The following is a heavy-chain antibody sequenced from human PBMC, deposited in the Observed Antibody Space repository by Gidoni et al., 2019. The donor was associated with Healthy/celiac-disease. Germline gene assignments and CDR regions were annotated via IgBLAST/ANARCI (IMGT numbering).Heavy chain of an antibody. CDR3: ARDYDDYYGSGSYEY. V-gene: IGHV3-53*01. J-gene: IGHJ4*02. CDR2: IYSGGST. CDR1: GFTVSSNY. Sequence: EVQLVESGGGWIQPGGSLRLSCAASGFTVSSNYMRWGRQAPGRGLEWGSVIYSGGSTYYADSLKCRFTISRYNSKNTLYRQMNSLRAEDTAVYYCARDYDDYYGSGSYEYWGQGTLVTVSS. D-gene: IGHD3-10*01.